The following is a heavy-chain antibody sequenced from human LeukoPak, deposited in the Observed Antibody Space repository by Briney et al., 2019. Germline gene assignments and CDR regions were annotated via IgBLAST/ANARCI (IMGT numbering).Heavy chain of an antibody. D-gene: IGHD3-3*01. CDR3: ARQNDFRLDY. CDR1: GYTFSSYW. CDR2: IYPGDSDT. Sequence: GESLKISYKGSGYTFSSYWIGWVRQMPGKGLEWMGIIYPGDSDTRYSPSLQGQVTISVDTSIGTAYLQWSSLKASDTAIYYCARQNDFRLDYWGQGTLVTVSS. J-gene: IGHJ4*02. V-gene: IGHV5-51*01.